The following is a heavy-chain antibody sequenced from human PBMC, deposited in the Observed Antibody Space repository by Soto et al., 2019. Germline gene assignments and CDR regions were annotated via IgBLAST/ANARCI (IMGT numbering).Heavy chain of an antibody. CDR2: IIPVFDTA. Sequence: QVELVQSGAEVKKPGSSVKVSCQASEDTFRNYAISWVRQAPGQGLEWMGGIIPVFDTANYAQKFQGRVTITAETSTNTVYLELSSLRSEDTAVYYCASTKYDSSDYYYWYLGLWGRGTLVTVSS. V-gene: IGHV1-69*06. D-gene: IGHD3-22*01. CDR1: EDTFRNYA. J-gene: IGHJ2*01. CDR3: ASTKYDSSDYYYWYLGL.